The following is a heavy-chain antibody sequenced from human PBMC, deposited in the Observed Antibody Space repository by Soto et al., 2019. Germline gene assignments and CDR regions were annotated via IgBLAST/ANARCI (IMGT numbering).Heavy chain of an antibody. CDR2: VFYSGAT. CDR3: ARAGFSYGHLLF. J-gene: IGHJ4*02. CDR1: GGPIKTGDYY. D-gene: IGHD3-10*01. V-gene: IGHV4-30-4*01. Sequence: PSETLSLTCNVSGGPIKTGDYYWNWIRQPPGKGLEWIGYVFYSGATNYSPPLKSRAAISMDTSKNQFSLSLTSVTAADTAVYYCARAGFSYGHLLFWGQGIRVTVS.